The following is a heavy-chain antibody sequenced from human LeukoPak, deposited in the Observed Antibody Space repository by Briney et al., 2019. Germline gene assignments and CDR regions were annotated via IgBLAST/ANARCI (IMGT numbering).Heavy chain of an antibody. Sequence: PSETLSLTCTVSGGSISSYYWSWIRQPAGKGLEWIGHIYTSDNTNYNPSLKSRVTMSVDTSKNQFSLKLSSVTAADTAVYYCARALSGTGFSSSWRSHYFYHMDVWGKGTTVTISS. CDR2: IYTSDNT. J-gene: IGHJ6*03. CDR1: GGSISSYY. V-gene: IGHV4-4*07. D-gene: IGHD6-13*01. CDR3: ARALSGTGFSSSWRSHYFYHMDV.